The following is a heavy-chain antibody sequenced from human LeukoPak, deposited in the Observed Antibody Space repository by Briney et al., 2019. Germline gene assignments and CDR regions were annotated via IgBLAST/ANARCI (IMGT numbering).Heavy chain of an antibody. CDR3: ASDGWGPGIAAARQHN. Sequence: ASVKVSFKASAYTFTSYGISWVRLAPGQGHEGVGWISAYNGNTNCAQKLQGRVTITTHTSTSTAYMELRSLRSDDTAVYYCASDGWGPGIAAARQHNGGQGTLVTVSS. D-gene: IGHD6-13*01. CDR1: AYTFTSYG. J-gene: IGHJ4*02. V-gene: IGHV1-18*01. CDR2: ISAYNGNT.